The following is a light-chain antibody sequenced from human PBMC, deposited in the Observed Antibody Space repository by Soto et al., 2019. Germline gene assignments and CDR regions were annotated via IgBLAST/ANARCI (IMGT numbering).Light chain of an antibody. Sequence: EIVLTQSPDTLSLSPGERATLSCRASQSVSTNRLAWYQQKPGQAPRLLIYGASTRATGIPDRFSGSVSGTDFTLTISRLEAADFAAYYCQQYDTSPRTFGQGTKVEI. CDR1: QSVSTNR. CDR3: QQYDTSPRT. V-gene: IGKV3-20*01. CDR2: GAS. J-gene: IGKJ1*01.